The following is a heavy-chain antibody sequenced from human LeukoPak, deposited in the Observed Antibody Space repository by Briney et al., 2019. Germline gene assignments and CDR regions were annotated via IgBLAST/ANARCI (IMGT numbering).Heavy chain of an antibody. CDR2: ISAYNGNT. J-gene: IGHJ4*02. D-gene: IGHD2-2*01. V-gene: IGHV1-18*01. CDR1: GYTFTSYG. CDR3: ARAEQYQLLLH. Sequence: ASVKVSCKASGYTFTSYGITWVRQAPGQGLEWMGWISAYNGNTNYAQKLQGRVTMTTDTATSTAYLDLRSLRSDDTAVYYCARAEQYQLLLHWGQGTLVTVSS.